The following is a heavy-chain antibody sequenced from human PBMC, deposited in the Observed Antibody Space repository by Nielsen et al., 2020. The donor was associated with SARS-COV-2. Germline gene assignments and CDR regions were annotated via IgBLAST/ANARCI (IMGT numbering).Heavy chain of an antibody. D-gene: IGHD3-22*01. V-gene: IGHV5-51*01. CDR3: ARLGYYYDSSGYYSDYYGMDV. CDR2: IYPGDSGT. CDR1: GYSFTSYW. J-gene: IGHJ6*02. Sequence: GESLKISCKGSGYSFTSYWIGWVRQMPGKGLEWMGIIYPGDSGTRYSPSFQGQVTISADKSISTAYLQWSSLKASDTAMYYCARLGYYYDSSGYYSDYYGMDVWGQGTTVTVSS.